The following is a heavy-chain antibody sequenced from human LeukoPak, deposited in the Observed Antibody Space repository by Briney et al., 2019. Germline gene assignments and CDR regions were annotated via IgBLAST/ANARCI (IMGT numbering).Heavy chain of an antibody. CDR1: GGSISSDGYY. CDR2: IYYSGST. CDR3: ARARGWYSAGYFDY. D-gene: IGHD6-19*01. J-gene: IGHJ4*02. V-gene: IGHV4-31*03. Sequence: SETLSLTCTVSGGSISSDGYYWSWIRQHPGEGLEWIGYIYYSGSTYYNPSLKSRVTIPVDTSKNQFSLKLSSVTAADTAVYYCARARGWYSAGYFDYWGQGTLVTVSS.